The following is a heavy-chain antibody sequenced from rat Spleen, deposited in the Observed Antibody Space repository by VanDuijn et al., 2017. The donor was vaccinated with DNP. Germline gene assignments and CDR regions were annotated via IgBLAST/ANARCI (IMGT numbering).Heavy chain of an antibody. J-gene: IGHJ4*01. D-gene: IGHD4-1*01. CDR3: AAHAYSTVYDMDA. Sequence: EVQLVESGGGLVQPGRSLKLSCAASGFTFSNYGMAWVRQAPTKGLEWVASISTVGANTYYRDSVKGRFTISRGNSQNTLYLPSALLRSEGTATYCCAAHAYSTVYDMDAWGQGTSVTVSS. CDR1: GFTFSNYG. CDR2: ISTVGANT. V-gene: IGHV5S13*01.